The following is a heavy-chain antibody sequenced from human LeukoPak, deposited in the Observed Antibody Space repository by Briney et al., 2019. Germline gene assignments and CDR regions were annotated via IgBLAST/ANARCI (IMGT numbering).Heavy chain of an antibody. D-gene: IGHD3-22*01. CDR1: GGSISSGGYY. Sequence: SETLSLTCTVSGGSISSGGYYWSWIRQPPGKGLQWTGYIYHRGSTYYNPSLKSRVTISVDRSKNQFSLKLSSVTAADTAVYYCARDLYYYDSSGPRPGDAFDIWGQGTMVTVSS. CDR3: ARDLYYYDSSGPRPGDAFDI. CDR2: IYHRGST. V-gene: IGHV4-30-2*01. J-gene: IGHJ3*02.